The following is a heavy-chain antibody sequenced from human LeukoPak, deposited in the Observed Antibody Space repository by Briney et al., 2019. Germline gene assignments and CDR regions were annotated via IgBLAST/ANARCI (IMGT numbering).Heavy chain of an antibody. CDR2: IYDSGST. J-gene: IGHJ6*03. Sequence: SETLSLTCTVSGGSISSYYWSWIRQPPGKGLEWIGYIYDSGSTNYNPSLKSRVTISVDTSKNQFSLKLSSVTAADTAVYYCARVYGYYYYMDVWGKGTTVTISS. CDR1: GGSISSYY. D-gene: IGHD2-8*01. V-gene: IGHV4-59*12. CDR3: ARVYGYYYYMDV.